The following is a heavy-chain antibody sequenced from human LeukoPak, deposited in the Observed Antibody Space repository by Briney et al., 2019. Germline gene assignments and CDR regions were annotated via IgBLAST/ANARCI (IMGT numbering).Heavy chain of an antibody. CDR2: INPNSGGT. D-gene: IGHD3-16*01. CDR1: GYTFTGYY. J-gene: IGHJ3*02. CDR3: APIMFPLGGVIAGGTFDI. Sequence: ASVKVSCKASGYTFTGYYMHWVRQAPGQGLEWMGWINPNSGGTNYAQKFQGRVTMTRDTSISTAYMELSRLRSDDTAVYYCAPIMFPLGGVIAGGTFDIWGKGTMVTVSS. V-gene: IGHV1-2*02.